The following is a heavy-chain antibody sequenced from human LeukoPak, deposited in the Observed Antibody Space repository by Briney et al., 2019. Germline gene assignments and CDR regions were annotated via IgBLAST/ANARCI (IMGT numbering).Heavy chain of an antibody. CDR1: GGSFSGYY. CDR2: INHRGST. CDR3: AGKAVAGPYFDY. J-gene: IGHJ4*02. V-gene: IGHV4-34*01. D-gene: IGHD6-19*01. Sequence: PSETLSLTCAVYGGSFSGYYWSWIRQPPGKGLEWIGEINHRGSTNYNPSLKSRVTISVDTSKNQFSLKLSSVTAADTAVYYCAGKAVAGPYFDYWGQGTLVTVSS.